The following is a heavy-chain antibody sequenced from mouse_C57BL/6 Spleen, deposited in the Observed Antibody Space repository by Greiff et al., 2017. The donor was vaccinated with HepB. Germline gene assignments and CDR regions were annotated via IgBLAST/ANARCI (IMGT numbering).Heavy chain of an antibody. CDR3: ARWNYDYLDY. CDR1: GYTFTSYW. CDR2: IDPSDSET. Sequence: QVQLQQPGAELVRPGSSVKLSCKASGYTFTSYWMHWVKQRPIQGLEWIGNIDPSDSETHYNQKFKDKATLTVDKSSSTAYMQLSSLTSEDSAVYYCARWNYDYLDYWGQGTTLTVSS. J-gene: IGHJ2*01. D-gene: IGHD2-4*01. V-gene: IGHV1-52*01.